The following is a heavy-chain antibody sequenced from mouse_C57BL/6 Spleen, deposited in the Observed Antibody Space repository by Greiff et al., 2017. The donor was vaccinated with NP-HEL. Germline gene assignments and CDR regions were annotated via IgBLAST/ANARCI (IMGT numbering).Heavy chain of an antibody. CDR2: IHPSDSDT. Sequence: VKLQQPGAELVKPGASVKVSCKASGYTFTSYWMHWVKQRPGQGLEWIGRIHPSDSDTNYNQKFKGKATLTVDKSSSTAYMQLSSLTSEDSAVYYCAIMGGLYDYDDYFDYWGQGTTLTVSS. J-gene: IGHJ2*01. V-gene: IGHV1-74*01. CDR3: AIMGGLYDYDDYFDY. D-gene: IGHD2-4*01. CDR1: GYTFTSYW.